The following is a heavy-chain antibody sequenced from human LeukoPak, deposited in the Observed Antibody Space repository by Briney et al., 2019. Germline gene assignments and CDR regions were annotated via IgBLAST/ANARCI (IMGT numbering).Heavy chain of an antibody. J-gene: IGHJ4*02. CDR2: IYYSGST. Sequence: SQTLSLTCTVSGGSISSGGYYWSWIRQPPRKGLEWIGYIYYSGSTNYNPSLKSRVTISVDTSKNQFSLKLSSVTAADTAVYYCARGEITYYYDSSGYYYGYYFDYWGQGTLVTVSS. CDR1: GGSISSGGYY. V-gene: IGHV4-61*08. D-gene: IGHD3-22*01. CDR3: ARGEITYYYDSSGYYYGYYFDY.